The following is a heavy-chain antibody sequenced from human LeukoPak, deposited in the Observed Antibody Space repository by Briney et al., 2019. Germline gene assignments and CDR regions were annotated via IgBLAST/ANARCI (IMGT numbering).Heavy chain of an antibody. Sequence: PGGSLRLSCAPSGFTFSNYAMSWVRQAPGKGLEWVSTISGSGSTTYYADSVKGRFTISRDNAENTLYLQMYSLRAEDTAVYYCASHFDSSGFYYFDYWGQGTLVTVPS. CDR2: ISGSGSTT. V-gene: IGHV3-23*01. CDR1: GFTFSNYA. D-gene: IGHD3-22*01. CDR3: ASHFDSSGFYYFDY. J-gene: IGHJ4*02.